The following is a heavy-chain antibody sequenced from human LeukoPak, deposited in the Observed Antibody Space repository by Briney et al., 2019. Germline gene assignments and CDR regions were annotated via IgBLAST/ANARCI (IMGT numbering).Heavy chain of an antibody. CDR3: ARTGSYYDSSGLDY. D-gene: IGHD3-22*01. CDR1: GGTFSSYA. V-gene: IGHV1-69*05. CDR2: IIPIFGTA. J-gene: IGHJ4*02. Sequence: ASVKVSCKASGGTFSSYAISWVRQAPGQGLEWMGGIIPIFGTANYAQKLQGRVTMATDTSTSTAYMELRSLRSDDTAVYYCARTGSYYDSSGLDYWGQGTLVTVSS.